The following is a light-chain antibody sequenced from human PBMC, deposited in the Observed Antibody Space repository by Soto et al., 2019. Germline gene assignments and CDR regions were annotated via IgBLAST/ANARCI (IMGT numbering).Light chain of an antibody. CDR2: DVS. V-gene: IGLV2-14*03. Sequence: QSALTQPASVSGSPGQSITISCTGTSSDVGGYDYVSWYQHHPGKAPKLMINDVSNRPSGVTNRFSGSKSGNTASLTISGLQAEDEADYYCSSYTSSSLYVFGTGTKLTVL. J-gene: IGLJ1*01. CDR3: SSYTSSSLYV. CDR1: SSDVGGYDY.